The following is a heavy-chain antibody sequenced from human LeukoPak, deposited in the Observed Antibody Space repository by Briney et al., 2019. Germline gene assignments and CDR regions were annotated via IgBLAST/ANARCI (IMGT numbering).Heavy chain of an antibody. D-gene: IGHD4-23*01. CDR3: AKSLDYGGNRARLDF. CDR1: GFTFSTYG. Sequence: PGGSLRHSCAASGFTFSTYGMNWVRQAPGKGLEWVSAVSGSGSTTYYARSVKGRFTVSRDNSKNTLYLQMNSLRVDDTAVYYCAKSLDYGGNRARLDFWGQGTLVTVSS. J-gene: IGHJ4*02. CDR2: VSGSGSTT. V-gene: IGHV3-23*01.